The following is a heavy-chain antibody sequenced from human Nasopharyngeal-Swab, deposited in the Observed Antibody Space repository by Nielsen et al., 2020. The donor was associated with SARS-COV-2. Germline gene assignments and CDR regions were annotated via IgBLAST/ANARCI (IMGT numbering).Heavy chain of an antibody. Sequence: GSLKISCAASRSAFRSYAMHWVRQSPGKGLEWVTVISYDGSTQYYADSVKGRFSISRDNSKNTVYLQMNSLRPEDTAVYYCARDGGYCGGDCYRAFDYWGQGSLVTVSS. CDR3: ARDGGYCGGDCYRAFDY. J-gene: IGHJ4*02. CDR1: RSAFRSYA. D-gene: IGHD2-21*02. V-gene: IGHV3-30-3*01. CDR2: ISYDGSTQ.